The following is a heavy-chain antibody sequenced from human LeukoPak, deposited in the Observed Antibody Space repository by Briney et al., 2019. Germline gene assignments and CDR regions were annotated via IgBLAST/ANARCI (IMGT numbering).Heavy chain of an antibody. J-gene: IGHJ1*01. Sequence: SETLSLTCAVYGGSFSGYYWSWIRQPPGKGLEWIGEINHSGSTNYNPSLKSRVTISVDTSKNQFSLKLSSVTAADTAVYFCASRQTAKYFQHWGQGTLVTVSS. CDR3: ASRQTAKYFQH. CDR2: INHSGST. V-gene: IGHV4-34*01. CDR1: GGSFSGYY.